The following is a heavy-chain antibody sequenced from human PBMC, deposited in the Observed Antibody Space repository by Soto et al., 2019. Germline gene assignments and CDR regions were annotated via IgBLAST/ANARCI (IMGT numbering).Heavy chain of an antibody. V-gene: IGHV3-23*01. CDR3: AKYYGSGSYYHFDY. D-gene: IGHD3-10*01. CDR2: ISGSGGST. CDR1: GFTFSSYA. Sequence: PGGSLRLSCAASGFTFSSYAMSWVRQAPGKGLEWVSAISGSGGSTYYADSVKGLFTISRDNSENTLYLQMNSLRAEDTAVYYCAKYYGSGSYYHFDYWGQGTLVTVSS. J-gene: IGHJ4*02.